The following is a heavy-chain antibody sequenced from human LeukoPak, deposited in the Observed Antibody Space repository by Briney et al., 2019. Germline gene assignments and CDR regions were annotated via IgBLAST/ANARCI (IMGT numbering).Heavy chain of an antibody. J-gene: IGHJ5*02. CDR1: GGTFSSYA. V-gene: IGHV1-69*04. D-gene: IGHD3-10*01. CDR3: ARARVLTMVRGVIETWFDP. CDR2: IIPILGIA. Sequence: SVKVSCKASGGTFSSYAISWVRQAPGQGLEWMGRIIPILGIANYAQKFQGRVTITADKSTSTAYMELSSLRSEDTAVYYCARARVLTMVRGVIETWFDPWGQGTLVTVSS.